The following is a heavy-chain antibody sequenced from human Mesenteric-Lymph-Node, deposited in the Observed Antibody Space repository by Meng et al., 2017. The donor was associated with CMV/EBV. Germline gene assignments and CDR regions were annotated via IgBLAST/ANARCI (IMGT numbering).Heavy chain of an antibody. J-gene: IGHJ4*02. V-gene: IGHV5-51*01. CDR1: GYSFTSYW. CDR2: IYPGDSDT. D-gene: IGHD2-2*02. CDR3: ARVGSGYCSGNSCYMYY. Sequence: KVSCKGSGYSFTSYWIGWVRQMPGKGLEWMGIIYPGDSDTTYSPSFQGQVTISADRFSSTAYLQWSSLKTSDTAMYYCARVGSGYCSGNSCYMYYWGQGTMVTVSS.